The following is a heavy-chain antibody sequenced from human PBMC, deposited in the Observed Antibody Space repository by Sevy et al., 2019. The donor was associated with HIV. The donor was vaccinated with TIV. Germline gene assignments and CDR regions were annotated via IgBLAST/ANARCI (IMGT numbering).Heavy chain of an antibody. Sequence: GGSLRLSCAASEFTFSSYAMSWVRQAPGKGLEWVSSISGSGRYTYYADSVEGRFTISRDNSKNTLYVQMNSLRAEDMAVYYCAKGFCSGGTCPRDYYYYGMDVWSQGTTVTVSS. CDR3: AKGFCSGGTCPRDYYYYGMDV. V-gene: IGHV3-23*01. CDR1: EFTFSSYA. J-gene: IGHJ6*02. CDR2: ISGSGRYT. D-gene: IGHD2-15*01.